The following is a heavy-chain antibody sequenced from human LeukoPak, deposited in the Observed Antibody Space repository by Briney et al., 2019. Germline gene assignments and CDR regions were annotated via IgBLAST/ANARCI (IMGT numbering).Heavy chain of an antibody. D-gene: IGHD1-26*01. CDR1: GGTFISYA. CDR3: ATPLVVGATTPFDY. Sequence: SVKVSCKASGGTFISYAISWVRQAPGQGLEWMGGIIPIFGTANYAQKFQGRVTITADESTSTAYMELSSLRSEDTAVYYCATPLVVGATTPFDYWGQGTLVTVSS. V-gene: IGHV1-69*13. J-gene: IGHJ4*02. CDR2: IIPIFGTA.